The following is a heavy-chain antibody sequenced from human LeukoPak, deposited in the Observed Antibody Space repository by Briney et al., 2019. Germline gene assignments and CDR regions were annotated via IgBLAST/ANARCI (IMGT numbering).Heavy chain of an antibody. CDR2: ISSSSSTI. CDR3: ATLGYSYGTPFDY. D-gene: IGHD5-18*01. Sequence: GGFLRLSCAASGFTFSSYSMNWVRQAPGKGLEWVSYISSSSSTIYYADSVKGRFTISRDNAKNSLYLQMNSLRAEDTAVYYCATLGYSYGTPFDYWGQGTLVTVSS. CDR1: GFTFSSYS. V-gene: IGHV3-48*04. J-gene: IGHJ4*02.